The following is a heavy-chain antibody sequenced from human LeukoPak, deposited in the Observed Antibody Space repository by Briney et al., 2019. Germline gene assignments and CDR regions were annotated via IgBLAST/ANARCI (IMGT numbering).Heavy chain of an antibody. V-gene: IGHV4-61*01. CDR3: ARGEGYDILTGYYSDSSGYFAY. CDR1: GDSVSSDNYY. J-gene: IGHJ4*02. Sequence: SETLSLTCTVSGDSVSSDNYYWSWIRQPPGKGLEWIAYIDYSGATKFNPSLKSRVTISVDTSKNQFSLKLSSVTAADTAVYYCARGEGYDILTGYYSDSSGYFAYWGQGTLVTVSS. CDR2: IDYSGAT. D-gene: IGHD3-9*01.